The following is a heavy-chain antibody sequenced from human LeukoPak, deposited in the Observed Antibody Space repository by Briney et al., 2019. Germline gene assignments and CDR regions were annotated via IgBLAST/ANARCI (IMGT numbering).Heavy chain of an antibody. CDR1: GGSISSGGYY. J-gene: IGHJ4*02. D-gene: IGHD3-22*01. CDR2: IYYSGST. V-gene: IGHV4-31*03. CDR3: ASTTYYYDSSGYSFDY. Sequence: SDTLSLTCTVSGGSISSGGYYWSWIRQHPGKGLEWIGYIYYSGSTYYNPSLKSRVTISVDTSKNQFSLKLSSVTAADTAVYYCASTTYYYDSSGYSFDYWGQGTLVTVSS.